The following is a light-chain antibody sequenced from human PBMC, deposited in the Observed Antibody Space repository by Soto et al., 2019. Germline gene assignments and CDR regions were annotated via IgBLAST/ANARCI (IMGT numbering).Light chain of an antibody. V-gene: IGKV3-15*01. CDR3: QQYNDWPRRLT. Sequence: EVVMRQSPATLSVSPGERATLSCRASQSLSSNLAWYQQKPGQAPRLLIYGASTRATGIPARFSGSGSGTEFTLTISSLQSEDFAVYYCQQYNDWPRRLTFGGGTKVDIK. J-gene: IGKJ4*01. CDR2: GAS. CDR1: QSLSSN.